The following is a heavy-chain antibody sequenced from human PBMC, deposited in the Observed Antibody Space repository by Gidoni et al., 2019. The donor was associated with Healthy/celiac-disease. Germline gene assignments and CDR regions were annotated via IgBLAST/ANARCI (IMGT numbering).Heavy chain of an antibody. D-gene: IGHD2-21*02. CDR2: TYYRSKLYN. CDR1: GVSVPCNSAA. J-gene: IGHJ6*02. Sequence: QVPLQQSGPGLVKPSQPLSPPCAISGVSVPCNSAAWNWIRQSPSRGLEWLGRTYYRSKLYNDYAVSVKSRITINPDTSKNQFSLQLNSVTPEDTAVYYCAGTVTVGYYGMDVWGQGTTVTVSS. CDR3: AGTVTVGYYGMDV. V-gene: IGHV6-1*01.